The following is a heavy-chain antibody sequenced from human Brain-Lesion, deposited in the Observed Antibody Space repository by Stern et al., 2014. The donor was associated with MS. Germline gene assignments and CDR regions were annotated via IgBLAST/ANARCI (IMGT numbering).Heavy chain of an antibody. CDR3: ARMREYCSGGICFAGYYAS. CDR1: GFSLSNAAMG. Sequence: QVTLKESGPVLVKPTETLTLTCSVSGFSLSNAAMGVSWIRQPPGKALECLAHIFSTGETAYSTSLKSRLPISKDPSRSQVVLPMTNMDPVDTATYYCARMREYCSGGICFAGYYASWGQGTLVTVSS. CDR2: IFSTGET. J-gene: IGHJ5*02. V-gene: IGHV2-26*01. D-gene: IGHD2-15*01.